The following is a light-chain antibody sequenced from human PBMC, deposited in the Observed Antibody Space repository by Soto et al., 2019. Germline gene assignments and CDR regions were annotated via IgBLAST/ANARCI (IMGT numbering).Light chain of an antibody. J-gene: IGKJ1*01. Sequence: DIQMTQSPSTLAASVGDRVTITCRASQSISSWLAWYQQKPGKAPKLLIYKASSLESGVPSRFSGSGSGTEFTLTISSLQPDDFATYYCQQYNSYPWTFGQGTKVDSK. V-gene: IGKV1-5*03. CDR2: KAS. CDR1: QSISSW. CDR3: QQYNSYPWT.